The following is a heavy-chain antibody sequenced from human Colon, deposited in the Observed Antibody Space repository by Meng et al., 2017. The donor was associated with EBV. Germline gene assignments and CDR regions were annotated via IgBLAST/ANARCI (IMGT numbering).Heavy chain of an antibody. Sequence: LHESGPGLVERSGTLSLSCCVFGASIGSNIWWTWVRQPPGKGLEWIGDMDDSGSTNYNPSLNSRIRISLAKSKNHFSLKVNSVTAADTAVYYCARGKQDAWELLAYWGQGALVTVSS. CDR1: GASIGSNIW. D-gene: IGHD1-26*01. CDR2: MDDSGST. CDR3: ARGKQDAWELLAY. J-gene: IGHJ4*02. V-gene: IGHV4-4*02.